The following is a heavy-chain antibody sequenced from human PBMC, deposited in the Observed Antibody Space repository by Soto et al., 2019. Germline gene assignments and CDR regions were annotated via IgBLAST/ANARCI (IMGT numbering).Heavy chain of an antibody. D-gene: IGHD3-22*01. J-gene: IGHJ4*02. CDR1: GFTFNIYA. V-gene: IGHV3-23*01. Sequence: GGSLRLSCAASGFTFNIYAIAWVRQAPGKGLEWVSAISRYGDFTYYADSVEGRFTISRDNSKNTLYLQMNSLRAEDTAVYYCAKDRYLDHDSRGYLFDNWGQGTLVTVSS. CDR3: AKDRYLDHDSRGYLFDN. CDR2: ISRYGDFT.